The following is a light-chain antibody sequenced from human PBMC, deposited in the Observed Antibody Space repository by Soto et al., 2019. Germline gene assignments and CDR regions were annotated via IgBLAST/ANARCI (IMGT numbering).Light chain of an antibody. CDR2: AAS. CDR1: QGIRND. Sequence: AIQMTQSPSSLSASIGDRVTITCRASQGIRNDLGWYQQKPGKAPRLLIYAASTLQSGVPSRFSGSGSGTYFTLTISSLQPEDFATYYCLQDYNYPRTFGQGTKVDIK. J-gene: IGKJ1*01. V-gene: IGKV1-6*01. CDR3: LQDYNYPRT.